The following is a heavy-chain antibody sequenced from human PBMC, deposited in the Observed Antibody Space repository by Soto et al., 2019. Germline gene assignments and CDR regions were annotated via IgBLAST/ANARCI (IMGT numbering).Heavy chain of an antibody. CDR2: ISGSGGST. J-gene: IGHJ4*02. V-gene: IGHV3-23*01. CDR3: AKKRAYDYDSSGSEYYFDY. D-gene: IGHD3-22*01. CDR1: GFTFSSYA. Sequence: EVQLLESGGGLVQPGGSLRLSCAASGFTFSSYAMSWVRQAPGKGLEWVSGISGSGGSTYYADSVKGRFTISRDNSKNTLYLQMNSLRAEDTAVYYCAKKRAYDYDSSGSEYYFDYWGQGALVTVSS.